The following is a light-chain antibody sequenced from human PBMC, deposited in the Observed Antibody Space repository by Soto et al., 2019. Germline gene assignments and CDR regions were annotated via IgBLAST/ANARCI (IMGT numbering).Light chain of an antibody. CDR2: EVS. V-gene: IGLV2-14*01. Sequence: QSALTQPASVSGAPGQSITISCTGTSSDVGGYNYVSWYQQHPGKAPKLMIYEVSNRPSGVSNRFSGSKSGDTASLTISGLQAEDEADYYCSSDTTPSTWVFGGGTKVTVL. CDR3: SSDTTPSTWV. CDR1: SSDVGGYNY. J-gene: IGLJ3*02.